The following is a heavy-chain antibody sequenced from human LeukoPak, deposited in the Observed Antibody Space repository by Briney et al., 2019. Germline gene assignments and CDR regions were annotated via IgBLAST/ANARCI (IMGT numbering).Heavy chain of an antibody. CDR3: ARDQTLYGDSYFLDY. D-gene: IGHD4-17*01. J-gene: IGHJ4*02. CDR2: IYYSGST. Sequence: PSETLSLTCTVSGGSISSYYWSWIRQPPGKGLEWIGYIYYSGSTNYNPSLKSRDTISVDTSKNQFSLKLSSVTAADTAVYYCARDQTLYGDSYFLDYWGQGTLVTVSS. CDR1: GGSISSYY. V-gene: IGHV4-59*01.